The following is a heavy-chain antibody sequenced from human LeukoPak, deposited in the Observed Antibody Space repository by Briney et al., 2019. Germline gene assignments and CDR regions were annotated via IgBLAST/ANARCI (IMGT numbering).Heavy chain of an antibody. D-gene: IGHD3-22*01. V-gene: IGHV4-59*01. Sequence: SETPSLTCTVSGGSISSYYWSWIRQPPGKGLEWIGYIYYSGSTNYNPSLKSRVTISVDTSKNQFSLKLSSVTAADTAVYYCARTTLYDSSDYYGMDVWGQGTTVTVSS. J-gene: IGHJ6*02. CDR3: ARTTLYDSSDYYGMDV. CDR2: IYYSGST. CDR1: GGSISSYY.